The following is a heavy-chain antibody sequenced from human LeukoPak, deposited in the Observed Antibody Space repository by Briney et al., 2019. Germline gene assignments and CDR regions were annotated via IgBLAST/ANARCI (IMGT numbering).Heavy chain of an antibody. D-gene: IGHD4/OR15-4a*01. J-gene: IGHJ6*02. Sequence: PGGSLSLSCAASGFSLSSYHMNWVRQATGKGLEWVSYISSSGGTIYYADSVKGRFTISRDNAKNSLFLQMNSLRAEDTAMYYCVRDGARGYDMDVWGQGTTVTVSS. CDR2: ISSSGGTI. CDR3: VRDGARGYDMDV. V-gene: IGHV3-48*03. CDR1: GFSLSSYH.